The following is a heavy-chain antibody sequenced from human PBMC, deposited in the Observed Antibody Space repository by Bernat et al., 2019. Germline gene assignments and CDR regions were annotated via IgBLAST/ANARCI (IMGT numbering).Heavy chain of an antibody. J-gene: IGHJ2*01. CDR3: ARGLYYDRSGYPLYWYFDL. CDR1: GYTFTSYG. V-gene: IGHV1-18*01. CDR2: ISAYNGNT. Sequence: QVQLVQSGAEVKKPGASVKVSCKASGYTFTSYGISWVRQAPGQGLEWMGWISAYNGNTNYAQKLQGRVTMTTDTSTSTAYMELRSLRSDDTAVYYCARGLYYDRSGYPLYWYFDLWGRGTLVTVSS. D-gene: IGHD3-22*01.